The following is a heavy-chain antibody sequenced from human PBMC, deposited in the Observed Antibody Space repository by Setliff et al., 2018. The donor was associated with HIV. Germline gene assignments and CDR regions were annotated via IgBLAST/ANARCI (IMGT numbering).Heavy chain of an antibody. Sequence: PSETLSLTCAFYGASFTDYYWNWIRQPPGKGLEWIGEIHHTGHINYNPSFKSRVTMSLDMSTNQFSLKMASMTAADSALYYCSNWNTTIDEDAWGQGTLVTVSS. CDR1: GASFTDYY. J-gene: IGHJ5*02. V-gene: IGHV4-34*01. CDR3: SNWNTTIDEDA. D-gene: IGHD5-18*01. CDR2: IHHTGHI.